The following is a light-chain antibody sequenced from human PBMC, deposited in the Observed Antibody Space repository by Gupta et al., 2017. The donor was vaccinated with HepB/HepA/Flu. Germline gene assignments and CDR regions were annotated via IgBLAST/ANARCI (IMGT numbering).Light chain of an antibody. Sequence: DIQMTQSPSTLSASVGDRVTITCRASQNINTWLAWYQQKPGKAPKLLIYRASSLVIGVPSRFSGSGSRTEFTLTISSLQPDDSATYYCQQYNSYKSFGQGSKVEIK. CDR3: QQYNSYKS. J-gene: IGKJ1*01. V-gene: IGKV1-5*03. CDR2: RAS. CDR1: QNINTW.